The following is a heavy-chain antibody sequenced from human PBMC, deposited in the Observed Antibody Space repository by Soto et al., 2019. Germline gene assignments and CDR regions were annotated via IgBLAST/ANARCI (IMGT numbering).Heavy chain of an antibody. V-gene: IGHV3-53*01. Sequence: EVQLVESGGGLIQPGGSLRLSCAVSGFTVSNNYMSWVRQAPGKGLEGVSVIYSGGYTAYGDSVKGRFTISRDNSKNTLIFQKKSRGADDSAVFSWGRPPGGGGYWGQGTLVTVSS. D-gene: IGHD3-10*01. CDR1: GFTVSNNY. J-gene: IGHJ4*02. CDR2: IYSGGYT. CDR3: GRPPGGGGY.